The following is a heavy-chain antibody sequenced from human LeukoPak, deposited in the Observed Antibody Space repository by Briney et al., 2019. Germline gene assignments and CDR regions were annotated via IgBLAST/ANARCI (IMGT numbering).Heavy chain of an antibody. Sequence: PGRSLRLSCAASGFTFDDYAMHWVRLAPGKGLEWVSGISWNSGSIDYSDSVKGRFTISRDNAKNSLYLQMNSLRAEDTALYYCAKGTVVVAGRGHIFDYWGQGTLVTVSS. CDR3: AKGTVVVAGRGHIFDY. CDR1: GFTFDDYA. D-gene: IGHD6-19*01. CDR2: ISWNSGSI. V-gene: IGHV3-9*01. J-gene: IGHJ4*02.